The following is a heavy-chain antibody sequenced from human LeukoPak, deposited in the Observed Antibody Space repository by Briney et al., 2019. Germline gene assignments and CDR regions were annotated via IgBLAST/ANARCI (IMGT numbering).Heavy chain of an antibody. CDR3: ARDLSGSYAYNWFDP. CDR1: GGSISSYY. D-gene: IGHD1-26*01. V-gene: IGHV4-4*07. CDR2: IYTSGST. Sequence: SETLSLTCTVSGGSISSYYWSWIRQPAGKGLEWIGRIYTSGSTNYNPSLKSRVTMSVDTSKNQFSLKLSSVAAADTAVYYCARDLSGSYAYNWFDPWGQGTLVTVSS. J-gene: IGHJ5*02.